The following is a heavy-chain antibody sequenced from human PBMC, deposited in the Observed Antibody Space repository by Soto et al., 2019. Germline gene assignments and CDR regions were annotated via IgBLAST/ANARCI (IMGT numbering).Heavy chain of an antibody. V-gene: IGHV3-74*01. CDR2: INSDGSST. J-gene: IGHJ6*02. CDR3: ARGNVPSTVNNYYYGMDV. D-gene: IGHD4-4*01. CDR1: GFAFSSYW. Sequence: GGSLRLSCAASGFAFSSYWMHWVRQAPGKGLVWVSRINSDGSSTSYADSVKGRFTISRDNAKNTLYLQMNSLRAEDTAVYYCARGNVPSTVNNYYYGMDVWGQGTTVTVSS.